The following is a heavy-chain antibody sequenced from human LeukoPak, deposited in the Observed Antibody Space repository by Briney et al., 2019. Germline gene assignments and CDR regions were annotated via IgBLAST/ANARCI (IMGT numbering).Heavy chain of an antibody. D-gene: IGHD3-22*01. V-gene: IGHV3-15*01. CDR3: TTALYRSYSHSSGSKSSVDY. Sequence: PGGSLRLSCAASGFTFRTYEMSWVRQAPGKGLEWVGRIKSKADGGTTDYAAPVKGRFTISREESKDTTYLQMNSMKTEDTAVYYCTTALYRSYSHSSGSKSSVDYWGQGNLVTVSS. J-gene: IGHJ4*02. CDR1: GFTFRTYE. CDR2: IKSKADGGTT.